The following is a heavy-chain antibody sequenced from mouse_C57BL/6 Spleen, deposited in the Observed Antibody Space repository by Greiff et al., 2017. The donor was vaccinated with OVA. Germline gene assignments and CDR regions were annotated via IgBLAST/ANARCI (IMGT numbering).Heavy chain of an antibody. J-gene: IGHJ2*01. CDR1: GFTFSSYA. CDR2: ISSGGDYI. CDR3: TVTYYYGSFDY. V-gene: IGHV5-9-1*02. D-gene: IGHD1-1*01. Sequence: EVQGVESGEGLVKPGGSLKLSCAASGFTFSSYAMSWVRQTPEKRLEWVAYISSGGDYIYYADTVKGRFTISRDNARNTLDLQMSSLKSEDTAMYYCTVTYYYGSFDYWGQGTTLTVSS.